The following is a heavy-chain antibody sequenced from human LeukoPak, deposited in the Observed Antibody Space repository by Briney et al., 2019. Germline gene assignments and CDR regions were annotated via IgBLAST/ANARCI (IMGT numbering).Heavy chain of an antibody. CDR3: VRDGYGSGKGFFDY. J-gene: IGHJ4*02. CDR2: ISAYDGNT. CDR1: GYTLISYG. Sequence: ASVKVSCKASGYTLISYGFSWVRQAPGQGPEWMGWISAYDGNTNSAQKFQGRVIMTTDTSASTAYMELRSLRPDDTAVYYCVRDGYGSGKGFFDYWGQGTLVTVSS. V-gene: IGHV1-18*01. D-gene: IGHD3-10*01.